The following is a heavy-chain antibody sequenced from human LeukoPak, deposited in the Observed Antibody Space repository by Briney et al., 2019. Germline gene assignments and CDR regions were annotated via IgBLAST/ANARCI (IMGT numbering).Heavy chain of an antibody. J-gene: IGHJ6*03. CDR1: GASISRGSNY. CDR3: ARDLRYSSGWSASGMDV. V-gene: IGHV4-39*07. D-gene: IGHD6-19*01. CDR2: IFSSGSA. Sequence: SETLSLTCRVPGASISRGSNYWRWIHQPLGKPLEWIESIFSSGSAYYNSSLQSRVIIIIDTPKHHFSLTLSSVTAAHTAVYYCARDLRYSSGWSASGMDVWGKGTTVTISS.